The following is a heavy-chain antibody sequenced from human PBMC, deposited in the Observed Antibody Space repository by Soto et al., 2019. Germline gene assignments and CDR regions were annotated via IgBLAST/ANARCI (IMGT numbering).Heavy chain of an antibody. V-gene: IGHV3-23*01. CDR1: GFYCVRYS. J-gene: IGHJ4*02. Sequence: GGSLRLSCAASGFYCVRYSMSWVRQPPGKGLEWVSSISQTSTYTHYADSVEGRFTISRDDSTNTLYLQMNSLRAEDTAIYYCARDAVSGDGLWLVGDWGQGTLVTVSS. CDR2: ISQTSTYT. D-gene: IGHD2-21*02. CDR3: ARDAVSGDGLWLVGD.